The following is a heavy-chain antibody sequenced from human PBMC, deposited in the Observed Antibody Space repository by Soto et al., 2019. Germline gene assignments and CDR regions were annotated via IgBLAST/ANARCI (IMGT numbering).Heavy chain of an antibody. J-gene: IGHJ4*01. D-gene: IGHD6-19*01. CDR3: ARVHVMVVAGSTFDY. V-gene: IGHV4-38-2*02. Sequence: SETLPLTCTVSGYSSSSGSYWAWIRQPPGKGPEWIASIYHGGTTFYNPSLKSRITISVDTSNNQFSLKLTSVTAADTAVYYCARVHVMVVAGSTFDYWGHGTLVTVSS. CDR2: IYHGGTT. CDR1: GYSSSSGSY.